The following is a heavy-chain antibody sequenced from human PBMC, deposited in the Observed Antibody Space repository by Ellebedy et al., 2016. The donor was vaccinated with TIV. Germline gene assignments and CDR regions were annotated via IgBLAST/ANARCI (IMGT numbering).Heavy chain of an antibody. CDR3: AREADHNSIDY. CDR2: IKQDESEK. CDR1: GFTFSGYW. J-gene: IGHJ4*02. Sequence: GESLKISCAASGFTFSGYWMTWMRQAPGKGLEWVANIKQDESEKQYVDSVKGRFTISRDTAENALFLQMNSLRAEDTAVYYCAREADHNSIDYWGQGTLVTVSS. V-gene: IGHV3-7*01. D-gene: IGHD4-23*01.